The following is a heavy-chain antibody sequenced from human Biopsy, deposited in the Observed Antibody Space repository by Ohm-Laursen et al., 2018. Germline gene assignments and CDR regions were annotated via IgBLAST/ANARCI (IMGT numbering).Heavy chain of an antibody. V-gene: IGHV3-7*01. D-gene: IGHD2/OR15-2a*01. J-gene: IGHJ3*01. CDR1: GFTFSSYA. CDR3: TRDTTYYAGTTYYDALDV. Sequence: SLRLSCTASGFTFSSYAMTWVHQAPGKGLEWVANIKRDGSQSNHADSVKGRFTISRDNAKNSLYLQMNSLRAEDTAVYYCTRDTTYYAGTTYYDALDVWGQGTTVTVSS. CDR2: IKRDGSQS.